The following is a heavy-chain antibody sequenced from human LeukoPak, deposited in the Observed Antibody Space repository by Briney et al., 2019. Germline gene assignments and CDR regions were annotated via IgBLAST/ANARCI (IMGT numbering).Heavy chain of an antibody. CDR3: AKDKISGVRGALDY. V-gene: IGHV3-9*01. CDR1: GFTFDDYG. CDR2: ISWNSGNI. D-gene: IGHD3-10*01. J-gene: IGHJ4*02. Sequence: PTGGSLRLSCAAFGFTFDDYGMHWVRHAPGKGLEWVSGISWNSGNIGYADSVKGRFTISRDNAKNSLYLQMNSLGAEDTAFYYCAKDKISGVRGALDYWGQGTLVTVSS.